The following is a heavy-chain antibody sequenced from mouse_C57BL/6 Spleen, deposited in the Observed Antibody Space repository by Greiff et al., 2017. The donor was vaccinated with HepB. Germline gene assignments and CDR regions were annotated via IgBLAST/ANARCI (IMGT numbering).Heavy chain of an antibody. V-gene: IGHV1-50*01. J-gene: IGHJ1*03. D-gene: IGHD1-1*01. CDR2: IDPSDSYT. Sequence: VQLQQPGAELVKPGASVKLSCKASGYTFTSYWMQWVKQRPGQGLEWIGEIDPSDSYTNYNQKFKGKATLTVDTSSSTAYMQLSSLTSEDSAVYYCARNRGSSYWYFDVWGTGTTVTVSS. CDR3: ARNRGSSYWYFDV. CDR1: GYTFTSYW.